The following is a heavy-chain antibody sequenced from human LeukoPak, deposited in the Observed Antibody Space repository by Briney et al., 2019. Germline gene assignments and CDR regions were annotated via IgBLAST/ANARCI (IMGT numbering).Heavy chain of an antibody. CDR2: ISAYNGNT. Sequence: ASVKVSCKASGYTFTSYGISWVRQAPGQGLEWMGWISAYNGNTNYAQKLQGRVTMTTDTSTSTACMELRSLRSDDTAVYYCASGIVVVPAATDAFDIWGQGTMVTVSS. V-gene: IGHV1-18*04. D-gene: IGHD2-2*01. CDR3: ASGIVVVPAATDAFDI. CDR1: GYTFTSYG. J-gene: IGHJ3*02.